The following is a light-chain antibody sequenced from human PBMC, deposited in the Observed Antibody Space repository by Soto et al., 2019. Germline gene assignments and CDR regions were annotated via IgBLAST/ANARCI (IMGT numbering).Light chain of an antibody. Sequence: DIQMTQSPSTLSGSVGDRVTITCRASQTISSLLAWYQQKPGKAPKLLIYKASTLKSGVPSRFSGSGSGTEFTLTISSLQPDDFATYYCQHYNSYSEAFGQGTRLEIK. CDR1: QTISSL. V-gene: IGKV1-5*03. J-gene: IGKJ5*01. CDR2: KAS. CDR3: QHYNSYSEA.